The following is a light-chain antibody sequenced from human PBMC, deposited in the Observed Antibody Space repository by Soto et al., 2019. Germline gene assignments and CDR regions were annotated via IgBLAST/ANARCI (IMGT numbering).Light chain of an antibody. CDR3: SSYAGSNNLRV. J-gene: IGLJ2*01. V-gene: IGLV2-8*01. CDR1: SSDVGGYNF. Sequence: QSALTQPPSASGSPGQSVTISCTGTSSDVGGYNFVSWYQQHPGTAPKLIIYEVSKRPSGVPDRLSGSKSGNTASLTVSGLHAEDEADYYCSSYAGSNNLRVFGGGTKLTVL. CDR2: EVS.